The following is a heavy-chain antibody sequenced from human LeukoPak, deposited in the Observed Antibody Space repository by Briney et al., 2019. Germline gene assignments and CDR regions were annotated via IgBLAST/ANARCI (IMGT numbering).Heavy chain of an antibody. Sequence: PSETLSLTCTVSGGSISSSSYYWGWIRQPPGKGLEWIGSIYYSGSTYYNPSLKSRVTISVDTSKNQFSLKLSSVTAADTAVHYCVRDGGAGYSYGYYYFDYWGQGTLVTVSS. CDR3: VRDGGAGYSYGYYYFDY. D-gene: IGHD5-18*01. V-gene: IGHV4-39*07. J-gene: IGHJ4*02. CDR2: IYYSGST. CDR1: GGSISSSSYY.